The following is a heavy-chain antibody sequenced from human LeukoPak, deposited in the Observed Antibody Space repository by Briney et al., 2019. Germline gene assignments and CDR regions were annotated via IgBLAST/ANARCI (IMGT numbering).Heavy chain of an antibody. CDR3: AKDGGYSNYVNYYYYMDV. J-gene: IGHJ6*03. Sequence: GGSLRLSCAASGFTFSSYSMNWVRQAPGKGLEWVSSISSSSSYIYYADSVKGRFTISRDNSKNTLYLQMNSLRAEDTAVYYCAKDGGYSNYVNYYYYMDVWGKGTTVTVSS. D-gene: IGHD4-11*01. V-gene: IGHV3-21*01. CDR1: GFTFSSYS. CDR2: ISSSSSYI.